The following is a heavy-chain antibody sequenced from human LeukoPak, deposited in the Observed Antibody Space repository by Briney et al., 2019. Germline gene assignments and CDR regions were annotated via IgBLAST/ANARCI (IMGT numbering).Heavy chain of an antibody. CDR2: ISAYNGNT. J-gene: IGHJ4*02. CDR3: ARDRRFGELFTPQFGY. D-gene: IGHD3-10*01. V-gene: IGHV1-18*01. Sequence: GESLKVSCKASGYTFTSYGISWVRQAPGQGLEWMGWISAYNGNTNYAQKLQGRVTMTADTSTSTAYMELSRLRSDDTAVYYCARDRRFGELFTPQFGYWGQGTLVTVSS. CDR1: GYTFTSYG.